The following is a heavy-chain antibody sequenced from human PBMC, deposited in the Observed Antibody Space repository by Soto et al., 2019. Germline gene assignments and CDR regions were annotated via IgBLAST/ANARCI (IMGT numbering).Heavy chain of an antibody. CDR2: ISAYNGNT. D-gene: IGHD3-3*01. V-gene: IGHV1-18*01. J-gene: IGHJ6*03. CDR3: ARTYYDFWSGYYTGYYYYYMDV. CDR1: GYTFTSYG. Sequence: QVQLVQSGAEVKKPGASVKVSCKASGYTFTSYGISWVRQAPGQGLEWMGWISAYNGNTNYAPKLQGRVTMTTDPATRTAYIELRSLSSDDTAVYYGARTYYDFWSGYYTGYYYYYMDVWGKGTTVTVS.